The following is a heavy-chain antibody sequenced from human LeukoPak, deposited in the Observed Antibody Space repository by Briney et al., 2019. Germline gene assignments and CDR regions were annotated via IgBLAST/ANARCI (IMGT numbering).Heavy chain of an antibody. V-gene: IGHV3-9*01. CDR2: ISWTSGSI. J-gene: IGHJ5*02. CDR3: AKSPTYYYGSGEGFLDL. CDR1: GFTFDAYA. Sequence: PGGSLRLSCAASGFTFDAYAMHWVRQAPGKGLEWVSGISWTSGSIVYADSVSGRFIIFRDNDKNFSLQQMYMLTAEDTVVYYCAKSPTYYYGSGEGFLDLWGQGTLVTVSS. D-gene: IGHD3-10*01.